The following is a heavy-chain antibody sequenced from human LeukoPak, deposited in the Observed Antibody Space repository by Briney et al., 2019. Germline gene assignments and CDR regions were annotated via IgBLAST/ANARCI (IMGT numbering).Heavy chain of an antibody. CDR1: GGSISGYY. CDR3: ARGTSCGSKCFFDY. J-gene: IGHJ4*02. V-gene: IGHV4-4*07. D-gene: IGHD2-21*01. Sequence: SETRSLTCRVSGGSISGYYWSWIRQPAGKALEWIGRLDSSGSTNYNSSLKSRVTMSIDRSQFSLRLTSVTAADTAIYYCARGTSCGSKCFFDYWGQEILVTVSS. CDR2: LDSSGST.